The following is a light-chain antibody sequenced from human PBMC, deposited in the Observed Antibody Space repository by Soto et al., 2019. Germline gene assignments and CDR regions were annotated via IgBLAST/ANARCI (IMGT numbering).Light chain of an antibody. Sequence: EIVLTQSPGTLSLSPGERATLSCRASQSVSNNYLAWYQQKPGQAPRLLTYAASIRATGIPYRFSGSGSGTDFTLTISRLEPEDFAVYYCQQHGNLPYTFGQGTKLEIK. J-gene: IGKJ2*01. V-gene: IGKV3-20*01. CDR3: QQHGNLPYT. CDR2: AAS. CDR1: QSVSNNY.